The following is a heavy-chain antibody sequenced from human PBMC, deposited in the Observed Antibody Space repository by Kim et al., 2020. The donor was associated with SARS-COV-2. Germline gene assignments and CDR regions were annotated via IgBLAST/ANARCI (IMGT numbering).Heavy chain of an antibody. CDR2: ISYDGSNK. V-gene: IGHV3-30-3*01. J-gene: IGHJ6*02. D-gene: IGHD5-18*01. CDR1: GFTFSSYA. CDR3: ARIKTSYSYADV. Sequence: GGSLRLSCAASGFTFSSYAMHWVRQAPGKGLEWVAVISYDGSNKYYADSVKGRFTISRDNSKNTLYLQMNSLRAEDTAVYYCARIKTSYSYADVWGQGTTVTVS.